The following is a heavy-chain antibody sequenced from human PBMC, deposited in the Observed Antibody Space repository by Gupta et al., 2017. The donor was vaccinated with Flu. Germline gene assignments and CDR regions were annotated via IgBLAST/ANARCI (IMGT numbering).Heavy chain of an antibody. D-gene: IGHD1-26*01. V-gene: IGHV3-23*01. Sequence: EVQLLESGGGLVQPGGSLRLSCAASGFTFSSYAMSWVRQAPGKGLEWFSAISGSGGSTYYADAVKGRFTISRDNSKNTLYLQMNSLRAEDTAVYYCATMGPLVGATTAYWGQGTLVTVSS. CDR3: ATMGPLVGATTAY. J-gene: IGHJ4*02. CDR2: ISGSGGST. CDR1: GFTFSSYA.